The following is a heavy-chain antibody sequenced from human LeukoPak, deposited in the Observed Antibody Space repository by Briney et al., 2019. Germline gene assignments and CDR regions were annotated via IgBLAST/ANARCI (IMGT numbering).Heavy chain of an antibody. CDR3: ARDRASGWSDAYFDY. CDR2: IYYSGST. J-gene: IGHJ4*02. CDR1: GGSISSYY. D-gene: IGHD6-19*01. Sequence: SETLSLTCTVSGGSISSYYWSWIRQPPGKGLEWIGYIYYSGSTNYNPSLKSRVTISVDTSKNQFSLKLSSVTAADTAVYYCARDRASGWSDAYFDYWGQGTLVTVSS. V-gene: IGHV4-59*01.